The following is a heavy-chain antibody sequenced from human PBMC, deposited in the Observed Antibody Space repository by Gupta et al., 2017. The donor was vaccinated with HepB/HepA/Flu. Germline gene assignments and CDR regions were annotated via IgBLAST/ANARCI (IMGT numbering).Heavy chain of an antibody. Sequence: QVQLVQSGAEVKKPGASVKVSCKASGYTFTSYDINWVRQATGQGLEWMGWMNPNSGNTGYAQKFQGRVTMTRNTSISTAYMELSSLRSEDTAVYYCASSALDNDYGDYVGAGPFYYYYGMDVWGQGTTVTVSS. V-gene: IGHV1-8*01. J-gene: IGHJ6*02. D-gene: IGHD4-17*01. CDR2: MNPNSGNT. CDR3: ASSALDNDYGDYVGAGPFYYYYGMDV. CDR1: GYTFTSYD.